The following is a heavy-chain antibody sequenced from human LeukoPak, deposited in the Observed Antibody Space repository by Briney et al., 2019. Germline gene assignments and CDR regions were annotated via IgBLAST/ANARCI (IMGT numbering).Heavy chain of an antibody. CDR3: ARGVTSALSYYDGMDV. CDR2: ISHSGSA. D-gene: IGHD2/OR15-2a*01. Sequence: SETLSLTCAVYIGSFSGYYWSWIRQTPGKGLEWIGEISHSGSAYYNLSLESRVTISVDPSKNQFSLNLHSVTAADTAVYYCARGVTSALSYYDGMDVWGRGTTVTVSS. J-gene: IGHJ6*02. CDR1: IGSFSGYY. V-gene: IGHV4-34*01.